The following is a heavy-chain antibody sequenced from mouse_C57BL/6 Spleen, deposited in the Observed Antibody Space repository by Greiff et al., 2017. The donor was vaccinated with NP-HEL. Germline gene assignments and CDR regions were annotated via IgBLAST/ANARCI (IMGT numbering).Heavy chain of an antibody. CDR3: ARIKKIVATYFDY. CDR1: GYTFTSYW. J-gene: IGHJ2*01. Sequence: VQLQQSGAELVKAGASVKMSCKASGYTFTSYWMHWVKQRLGQGLEWFAETNPTNGRTYYNEKVKSKATLTVDKSSSTAYMLLSGPAFEDSAVYYFARIKKIVATYFDYCGQGTTLTVSS. V-gene: IGHV1S81*02. CDR2: TNPTNGRT. D-gene: IGHD1-1*01.